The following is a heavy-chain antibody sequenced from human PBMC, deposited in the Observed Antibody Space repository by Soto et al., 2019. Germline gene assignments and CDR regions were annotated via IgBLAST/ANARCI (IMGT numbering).Heavy chain of an antibody. V-gene: IGHV4-59*01. CDR1: GGSISSYY. CDR2: IYYSGST. Sequence: SETLSLTCTVSGGSISSYYWSWIRQPPGKGLEWIGYIYYSGSTNYNPSLKSRVTISVDTSKNQFSLKLSSVTAADTAVYYCARGTFLGYCSGGSCGPLDYWGQGTLVTVSS. CDR3: ARGTFLGYCSGGSCGPLDY. J-gene: IGHJ4*02. D-gene: IGHD2-15*01.